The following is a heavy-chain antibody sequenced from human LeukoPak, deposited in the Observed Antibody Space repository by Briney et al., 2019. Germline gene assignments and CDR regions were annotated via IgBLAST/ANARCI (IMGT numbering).Heavy chain of an antibody. CDR2: IGTAGDT. D-gene: IGHD2-2*03. CDR3: ARGGYCCSSSCPYYCYGMDV. J-gene: IGHJ6*02. Sequence: GGSLRLSCAASGFTFNSYDMHWVRRITGKGLEWVSAIGTAGDTYYPGSVKGRFTISRENAKNSLYLQMNSLRAGDTAVYYCARGGYCCSSSCPYYCYGMDVWGHGTTVTVSS. V-gene: IGHV3-13*01. CDR1: GFTFNSYD.